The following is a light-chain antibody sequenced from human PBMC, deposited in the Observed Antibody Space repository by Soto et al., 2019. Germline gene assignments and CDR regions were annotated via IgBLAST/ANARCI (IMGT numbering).Light chain of an antibody. CDR1: SSDVGSYNL. Sequence: QSVLTQPASVSGSPGQSITISCTGTSSDVGSYNLVSWYQHHPGKAPKLMIYEGNERPSGVSNRFSGSKSGKTASLTISGLQAEDEADYYCCSYGSSSNPAVVFGGGTKVTVL. V-gene: IGLV2-23*01. CDR2: EGN. CDR3: CSYGSSSNPAVV. J-gene: IGLJ2*01.